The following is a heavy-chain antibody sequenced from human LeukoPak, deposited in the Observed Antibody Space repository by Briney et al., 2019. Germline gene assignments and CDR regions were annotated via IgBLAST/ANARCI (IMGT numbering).Heavy chain of an antibody. V-gene: IGHV1-2*02. J-gene: IGHJ6*03. CDR3: ARTLTISRDYYYYMDV. D-gene: IGHD3-3*01. CDR1: GYTFTGYY. Sequence: GASVKVSCKASGYTFTGYYMHWVRQAPGQGLEWMGWINPNSGGTNYAQKFQGRVTMTRDTSISTAYMELSRLRSDDTAVYYCARTLTISRDYYYYMDVWGKGTTVTVSS. CDR2: INPNSGGT.